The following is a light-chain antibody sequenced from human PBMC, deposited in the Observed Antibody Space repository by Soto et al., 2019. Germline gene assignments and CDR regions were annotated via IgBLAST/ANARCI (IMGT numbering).Light chain of an antibody. CDR1: SSNIGAGYD. CDR3: QSYDSSLTDWV. V-gene: IGLV1-40*01. J-gene: IGLJ3*02. Sequence: QAVVTQPPSVSGAPGQRVTISCAGNSSNIGAGYDVHWYQQVPGTAPKLLIFGNNNRPSGVPDRFSGSKSGTSASLAIIALQPEDEGDYYCQSYDSSLTDWVFGGGTKVTVL. CDR2: GNN.